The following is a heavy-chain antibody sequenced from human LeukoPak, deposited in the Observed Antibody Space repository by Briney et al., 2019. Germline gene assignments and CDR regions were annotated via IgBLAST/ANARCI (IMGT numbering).Heavy chain of an antibody. V-gene: IGHV3-33*01. CDR1: GFTFSSYG. CDR3: AREDSSNYAPYYYYYYGMDV. D-gene: IGHD4-11*01. Sequence: PGGSLRLSCAASGFTFSSYGMHWVRQAPGKGLEWVAVIWYDGSNKYYAGSVKGRFTISRDNSKNTLYLQMNSLRAEDTAVYYCAREDSSNYAPYYYYYYGMDVWGQGTTVTVSS. CDR2: IWYDGSNK. J-gene: IGHJ6*02.